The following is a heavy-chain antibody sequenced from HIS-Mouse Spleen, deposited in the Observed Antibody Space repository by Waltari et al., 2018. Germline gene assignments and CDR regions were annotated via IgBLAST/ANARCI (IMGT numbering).Heavy chain of an antibody. J-gene: IGHJ3*02. V-gene: IGHV1-2*02. D-gene: IGHD1-1*01. CDR3: ARDYWNDDAFDI. Sequence: QVQLVQSGAEVKKPGASVTVSCKASAYTFTGHYMHWVRQAPGQGLEWMGWINPNSGGTNYAQKFQGRVTMTRDTSISTAYMELSRLRSDDTAVYYCARDYWNDDAFDIWGQGTMVTVSS. CDR1: AYTFTGHY. CDR2: INPNSGGT.